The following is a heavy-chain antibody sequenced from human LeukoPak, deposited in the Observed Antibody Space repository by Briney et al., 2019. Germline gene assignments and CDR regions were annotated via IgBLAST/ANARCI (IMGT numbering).Heavy chain of an antibody. J-gene: IGHJ4*02. V-gene: IGHV1-69*04. CDR3: ARSSVAGVGYFDY. D-gene: IGHD3-22*01. CDR2: IIPILGIA. CDR1: GGIFSSYA. Sequence: ASVKVSCKASGGIFSSYAISWVRQAPGQGLEWMGRIIPILGIANYAQKFQGRVTITADKSTSTAYMELSSLRSEDTAVYYCARSSVAGVGYFDYWGQGTLVTVSS.